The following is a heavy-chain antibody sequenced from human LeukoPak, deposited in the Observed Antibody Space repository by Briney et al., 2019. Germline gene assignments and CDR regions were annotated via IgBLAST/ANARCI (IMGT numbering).Heavy chain of an antibody. CDR2: ISGSGGST. CDR1: GFTFSSYA. V-gene: IGHV3-23*01. CDR3: AKLGARIQLYLFSSGYYMDV. Sequence: PGGSLRLSCAASGFTFSSYAMSWVRQAPGKGLEWVSAISGSGGSTYYADSVKGRFTISRDNSKNTLYLQMNSLRAEDTAVYYCAKLGARIQLYLFSSGYYMDVWGKGTTVTVSS. D-gene: IGHD5-18*01. J-gene: IGHJ6*03.